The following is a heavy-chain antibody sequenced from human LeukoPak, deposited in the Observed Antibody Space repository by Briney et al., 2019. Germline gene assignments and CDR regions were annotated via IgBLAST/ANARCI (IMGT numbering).Heavy chain of an antibody. V-gene: IGHV4-30-4*08. CDR2: IYYSGSA. CDR1: GGSIRSGDYY. Sequence: PSQTLSLTCTVSGGSIRSGDYYWSWIRQSPEEGLEWIGYIYYSGSAYYNPSLKSRLTISVDTSKNQFSLKLSSVTAADTAVYYCGSGDYYYFDYWGQGTLVAVSS. J-gene: IGHJ4*02. CDR3: GSGDYYYFDY. D-gene: IGHD3-10*01.